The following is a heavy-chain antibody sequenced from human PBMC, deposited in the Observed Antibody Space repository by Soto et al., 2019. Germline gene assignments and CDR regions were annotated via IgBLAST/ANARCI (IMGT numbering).Heavy chain of an antibody. V-gene: IGHV4-30-2*01. CDR3: ARVPDR. Sequence: SETLSLTCAVSGCSISSGGYSWSWIRQPPGKGLEWIGYIYHSGSTYYNPSLKSRVTISVDRSKNQFSLKLSSVTAADTAVYYCARVPDRWGQGTLVTVS. J-gene: IGHJ5*02. D-gene: IGHD2-2*01. CDR2: IYHSGST. CDR1: GCSISSGGYS.